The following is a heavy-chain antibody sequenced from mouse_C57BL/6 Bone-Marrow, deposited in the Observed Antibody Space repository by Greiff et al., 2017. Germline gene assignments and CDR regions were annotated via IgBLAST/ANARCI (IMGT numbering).Heavy chain of an antibody. CDR2: ISDGGSYT. V-gene: IGHV5-4*03. Sequence: EVKLMESGGGLVKPGGSLKLSCAASGFTFSSYAMSWVRQTPEKRLEWVATISDGGSYTYYPDNVKGRFTISRDNAKNNLYLQMSHLKSEDTAMYYCAKDWEYYGSSYDYFDKWGQGTTLTVSS. CDR1: GFTFSSYA. CDR3: AKDWEYYGSSYDYFDK. J-gene: IGHJ2*01. D-gene: IGHD1-1*01.